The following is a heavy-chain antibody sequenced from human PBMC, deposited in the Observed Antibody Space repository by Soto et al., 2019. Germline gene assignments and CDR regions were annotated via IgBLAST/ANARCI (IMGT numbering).Heavy chain of an antibody. Sequence: EVQLLESGGGLVQPGGSLRLSCAASGFTFSSYAMSWVRQAPGKGLEWVSAISGSGGSTYYADSVKGRFTISRDNSKNTLYLQMNSLRAEDTAVYYCAKVGYCSSTSCSRRPGNYWGQGTLVTVSS. CDR3: AKVGYCSSTSCSRRPGNY. V-gene: IGHV3-23*01. CDR2: ISGSGGST. J-gene: IGHJ4*02. D-gene: IGHD2-2*01. CDR1: GFTFSSYA.